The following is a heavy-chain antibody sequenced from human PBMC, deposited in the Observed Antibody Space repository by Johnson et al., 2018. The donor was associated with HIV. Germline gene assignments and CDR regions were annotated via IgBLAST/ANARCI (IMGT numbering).Heavy chain of an antibody. J-gene: IGHJ3*02. CDR3: AKDRYSSSSVGAFDI. V-gene: IGHV3-53*01. Sequence: VQLVESGGGLIQPGGSLRLSCAASGFTVSSNYMSWVRQAPGKGLEWVSVIYSGGNTYYIDSVQGRFTISRDNSKNTLYLQMNSLRAEDTAVYYCAKDRYSSSSVGAFDIWGQGTMVTVSS. CDR2: IYSGGNT. D-gene: IGHD6-6*01. CDR1: GFTVSSNY.